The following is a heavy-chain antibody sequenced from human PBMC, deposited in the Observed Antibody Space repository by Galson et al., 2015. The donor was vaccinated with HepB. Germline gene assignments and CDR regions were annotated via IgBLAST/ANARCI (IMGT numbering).Heavy chain of an antibody. CDR2: ISGSGGST. D-gene: IGHD6-13*01. Sequence: SLRLSCAASRFTFSNYVMNWVCQAPGKGLEWVSSISGSGGSTYYAGSVKGRFTISRDNSKNTLYLQMNSLRAEDTAVHYCAKNSGSSWFVPYHFDSWGQGTLVTVSS. CDR3: AKNSGSSWFVPYHFDS. J-gene: IGHJ4*02. V-gene: IGHV3-23*01. CDR1: RFTFSNYV.